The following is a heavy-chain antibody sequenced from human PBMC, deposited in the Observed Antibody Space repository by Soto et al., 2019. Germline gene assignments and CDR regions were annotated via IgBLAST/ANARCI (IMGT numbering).Heavy chain of an antibody. CDR3: ARGETYLGV. CDR2: IIPIFGSR. CDR1: RDTFSKYA. D-gene: IGHD3-16*01. J-gene: IGHJ6*02. V-gene: IGHV1-69*13. Sequence: SVKVSCKASRDTFSKYAINWVRQAPGQGLEWMGWIIPIFGSRKYAEKFQGRVTVTADESTVTAYIELRSLRFEYTTVYYCARGETYLGVWGQGTTLTVSS.